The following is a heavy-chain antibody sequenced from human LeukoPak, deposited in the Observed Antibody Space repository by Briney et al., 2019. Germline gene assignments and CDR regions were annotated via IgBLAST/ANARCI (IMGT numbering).Heavy chain of an antibody. V-gene: IGHV3-23*01. Sequence: GGSLRLSCAASGFTFSSYAMSWVRQAPGNGLEWVSAISGSGGSTYYADSVKGRFTISRDNSKNTLYLQMNSLRAEDTAVYYCAKGGSKFGSYQSSYYIDYWGQGTLVTVSS. CDR3: AKGGSKFGSYQSSYYIDY. CDR2: ISGSGGST. J-gene: IGHJ4*02. CDR1: GFTFSSYA. D-gene: IGHD1-26*01.